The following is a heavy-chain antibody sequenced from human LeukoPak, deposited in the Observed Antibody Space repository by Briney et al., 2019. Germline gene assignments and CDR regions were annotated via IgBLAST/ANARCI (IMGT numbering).Heavy chain of an antibody. CDR3: ARDSHVLRYFDWLPGVENYMDV. V-gene: IGHV1-69*13. CDR1: GGTFSSYA. D-gene: IGHD3-9*01. J-gene: IGHJ6*03. CDR2: IIPIFGTA. Sequence: SVKVSCKASGGTFSSYAISWVRQAPGQGLEWMGGIIPIFGTANYAQKFQGRVTITADESTSTAYMELSSLRSEDTAVYYCARDSHVLRYFDWLPGVENYMDVWGKGTTVTISS.